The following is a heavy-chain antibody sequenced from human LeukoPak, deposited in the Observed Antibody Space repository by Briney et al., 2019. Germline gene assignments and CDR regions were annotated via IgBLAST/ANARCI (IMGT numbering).Heavy chain of an antibody. J-gene: IGHJ4*02. CDR3: AERSYGDYLTYDY. D-gene: IGHD4-17*01. CDR2: INHSGST. Sequence: SETLSLTCAVYGGSFSGYYWSWIRQPPGKGLEWIGEINHSGSTNYNPSLKSRVTISVDTSKNQFSLKLSSVTAADTAVYYCAERSYGDYLTYDYWGQGTLVTVSS. V-gene: IGHV4-34*01. CDR1: GGSFSGYY.